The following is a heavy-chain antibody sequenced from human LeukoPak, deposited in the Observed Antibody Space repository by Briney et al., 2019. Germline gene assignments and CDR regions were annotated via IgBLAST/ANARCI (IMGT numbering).Heavy chain of an antibody. D-gene: IGHD2-2*01. CDR2: ISSSSSYI. CDR3: AKAEKVVPAAVDY. V-gene: IGHV3-21*04. Sequence: PGGSLRLSCAASGFTFSSYSMNWVRQAPGKGLEWVSSISSSSSYIYYADSVKGRFTISRDNAKNSLYLQMNSLRAEDTAVYYCAKAEKVVPAAVDYWGQGTLVTVSS. J-gene: IGHJ4*02. CDR1: GFTFSSYS.